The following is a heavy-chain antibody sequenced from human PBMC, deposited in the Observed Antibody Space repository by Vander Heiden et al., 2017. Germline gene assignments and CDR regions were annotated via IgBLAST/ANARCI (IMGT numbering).Heavy chain of an antibody. J-gene: IGHJ5*02. V-gene: IGHV3-21*01. CDR3: AVCNYYDTFAPPS. CDR1: GFPFSSYS. D-gene: IGHD3-22*01. Sequence: EVQLVESGGGLVKPGWSLRLSCAASGFPFSSYSMNWVRQAPGKGLEWVSSISSSSSYIYYADSVKGRFTISRDNAKNSLYLQMNSLRAEDTAVYYCAVCNYYDTFAPPSWGQGTLVTVSS. CDR2: ISSSSSYI.